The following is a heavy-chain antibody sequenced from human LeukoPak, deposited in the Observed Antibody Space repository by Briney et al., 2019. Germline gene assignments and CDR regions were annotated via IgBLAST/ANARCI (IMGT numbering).Heavy chain of an antibody. D-gene: IGHD2-21*01. J-gene: IGHJ4*02. Sequence: GGSLRLSCAASGFTFSSYNMNWVRQAPGKGLEWVSSITTRSSYIYYADSVKGRLTISRDNAKNSLYLQMNSLRAEDTAVYYCARDSDVAVLDYWGQGTLVTVSS. CDR1: GFTFSSYN. V-gene: IGHV3-21*01. CDR2: ITTRSSYI. CDR3: ARDSDVAVLDY.